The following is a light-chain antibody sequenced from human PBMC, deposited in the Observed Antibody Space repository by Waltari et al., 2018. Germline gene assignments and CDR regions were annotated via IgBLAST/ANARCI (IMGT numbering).Light chain of an antibody. V-gene: IGKV3-20*01. CDR3: QQYGTPLT. J-gene: IGKJ4*01. CDR1: QSVKSNE. CDR2: DTS. Sequence: EIVLTQSPGTLSLSPGYRATLSCRDSQSVKSNELAWYQQKPGQAPRLLIYDTSTRATGIPDRFSGSGSGTDFILTISRLEAEDFVLYYCQQYGTPLTFGGGTKVEIK.